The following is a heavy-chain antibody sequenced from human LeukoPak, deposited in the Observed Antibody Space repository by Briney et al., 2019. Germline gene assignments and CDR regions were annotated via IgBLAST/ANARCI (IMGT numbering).Heavy chain of an antibody. CDR2: MNPNSVNT. Sequence: ASVKVSCKASGYTFTSYDINWGRQATGQGLEWMGWMNPNSVNTGYAQKFQGRVTITRNTSISTAYMELSSLRSEDTAVYYCARAGYQLLLFYWGQGTLVTVSS. CDR3: ARAGYQLLLFY. CDR1: GYTFTSYD. V-gene: IGHV1-8*03. D-gene: IGHD2-2*01. J-gene: IGHJ4*02.